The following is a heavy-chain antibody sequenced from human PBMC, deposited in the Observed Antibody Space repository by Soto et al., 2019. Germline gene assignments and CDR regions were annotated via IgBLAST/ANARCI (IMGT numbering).Heavy chain of an antibody. J-gene: IGHJ6*02. CDR3: ARDRYCTNGVCYTGYYGMDV. Sequence: QVQLVQSGAEVKKPGASVKVSCKASGYTFTSYGISWVRQAPGQGLEWMGWISAYNGNTNYAQKLQGRVTMTTDTSTSTAYMELRSLRSDDTAVYYCARDRYCTNGVCYTGYYGMDVWGQGTTVTVSS. CDR1: GYTFTSYG. V-gene: IGHV1-18*01. CDR2: ISAYNGNT. D-gene: IGHD2-8*01.